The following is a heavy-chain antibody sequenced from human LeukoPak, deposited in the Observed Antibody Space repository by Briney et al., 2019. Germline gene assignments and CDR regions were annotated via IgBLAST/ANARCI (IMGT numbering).Heavy chain of an antibody. CDR2: IYTSGST. V-gene: IGHV4-61*02. Sequence: SETLSLTCTVSGGSISSGSYYWSWIRQPAGKGLEWIGRIYTSGSTNYNPSLKSRVTISVDTSKNQFSLKLSSVTAADTAVYYCARTSNYWSPYFDYWGQGALVTVSS. J-gene: IGHJ4*02. CDR3: ARTSNYWSPYFDY. D-gene: IGHD1-1*01. CDR1: GGSISSGSYY.